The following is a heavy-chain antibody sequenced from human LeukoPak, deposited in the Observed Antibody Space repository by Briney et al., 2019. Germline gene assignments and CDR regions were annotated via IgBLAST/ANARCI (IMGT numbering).Heavy chain of an antibody. CDR3: ARAYGAGYFDY. CDR2: IWYDGSNK. V-gene: IGHV3-33*01. Sequence: PTRGSLRLSCAASGFTFSSYGMHWVRQAPGKGLEWVAVIWYDGSNKYHADSMKGRFTISRDNSKNTLYLQMNSLRAEDTAVYYCARAYGAGYFDYWGQGTLVTVSS. CDR1: GFTFSSYG. D-gene: IGHD3-9*01. J-gene: IGHJ4*02.